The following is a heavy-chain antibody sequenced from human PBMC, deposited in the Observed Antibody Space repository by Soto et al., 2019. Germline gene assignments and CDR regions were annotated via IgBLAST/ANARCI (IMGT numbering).Heavy chain of an antibody. CDR3: ARGDVGIKGGMDV. CDR2: ISSSGSTI. J-gene: IGHJ6*02. V-gene: IGHV3-48*03. Sequence: VGSLRLSCAASGFTFSSYEMNWVRQAPGKGLEWVSYISSSGSTIYYADSVKGRFTISRDNAKNSLYLQMNSLRAEDTAVYYCARGDVGIKGGMDVWGQGTTVTASS. D-gene: IGHD2-21*02. CDR1: GFTFSSYE.